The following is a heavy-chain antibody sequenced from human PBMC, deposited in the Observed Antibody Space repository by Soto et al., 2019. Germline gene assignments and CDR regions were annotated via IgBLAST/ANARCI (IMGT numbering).Heavy chain of an antibody. D-gene: IGHD3-3*01. CDR1: GYSFTSYW. CDR2: IDPSDSYT. V-gene: IGHV5-10-1*01. Sequence: GESLKISCKGSGYSFTSYWISWVRQMPGKGLEWMGRIDPSDSYTNYSPSFQGHVTISADKSISTAYLQWSSLKASDTAMYYCARQTIFGVVIIPHYYYYGMDVWGQGTTVTVSS. CDR3: ARQTIFGVVIIPHYYYYGMDV. J-gene: IGHJ6*02.